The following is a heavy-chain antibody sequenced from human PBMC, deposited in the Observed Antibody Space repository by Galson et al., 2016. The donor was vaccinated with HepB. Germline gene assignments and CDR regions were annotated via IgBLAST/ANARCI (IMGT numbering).Heavy chain of an antibody. CDR3: ARGGSGLRLGIY. V-gene: IGHV4-4*02. J-gene: IGHJ4*02. Sequence: SETLSLTCTISGASISSRNWWSWVRQAPGKGLEWIGEIYNTGSTNYNPSLKTRFIMSLDKSKNQFSLKANSVTAADTAVYYCARGGSGLRLGIYWGQGTLVTVSS. CDR1: GASISSRNW. D-gene: IGHD1-1*01. CDR2: IYNTGST.